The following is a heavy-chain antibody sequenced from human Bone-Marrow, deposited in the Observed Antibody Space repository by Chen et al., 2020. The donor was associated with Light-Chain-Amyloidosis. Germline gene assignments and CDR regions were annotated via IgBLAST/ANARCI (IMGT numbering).Heavy chain of an antibody. Sequence: EVQLVQSGAEVKKPGESLRISCKGYGYSFTSYWISWVRQMPGKGLEWMGRIDTSAASTTTRPSFPGHANISADNSNSTADLQRSSPKASDSAMYYCARYCRSNSCYPPPGAKRQVYYYYYGMDVWGQGTTVTVYS. CDR2: IDTSAAST. J-gene: IGHJ6*02. CDR1: GYSFTSYW. D-gene: IGHD2-2*01. CDR3: ARYCRSNSCYPPPGAKRQVYYYYYGMDV. V-gene: IGHV5-10-1*03.